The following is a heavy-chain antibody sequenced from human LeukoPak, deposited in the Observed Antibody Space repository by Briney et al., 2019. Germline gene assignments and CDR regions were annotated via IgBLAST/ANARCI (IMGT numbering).Heavy chain of an antibody. D-gene: IGHD2-2*01. CDR3: ARLLIYCSSTSCHFDY. V-gene: IGHV4-39*01. CDR2: IYYSGIT. CDR1: GGSISSSNYY. J-gene: IGHJ4*02. Sequence: PSETLSLTCTVSGGSISSSNYYWGWLRQPPGKGLEWIGSIYYSGITYYNPSLKSRVTISVETSNNQFSLKLSSVTAADTAMYYCARLLIYCSSTSCHFDYWGQGTLVTVSS.